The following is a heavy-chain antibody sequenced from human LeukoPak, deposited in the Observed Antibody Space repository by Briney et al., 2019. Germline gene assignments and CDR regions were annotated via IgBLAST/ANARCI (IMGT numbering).Heavy chain of an antibody. CDR1: GFTFGDYA. CDR3: TTEPPMDFFVVLPA. J-gene: IGHJ5*02. D-gene: IGHD2-2*01. CDR2: IRSKTYDGTT. V-gene: IGHV3-49*04. Sequence: GGSLRLSCTASGFTFGDYAMSWVRQAPGKGLEWVGFIRSKTYDGTTEYAASVKGRFTISRDDSKNTLYLQMNSLKTEDTAVYYCTTEPPMDFFVVLPAWGQGTLVTVSS.